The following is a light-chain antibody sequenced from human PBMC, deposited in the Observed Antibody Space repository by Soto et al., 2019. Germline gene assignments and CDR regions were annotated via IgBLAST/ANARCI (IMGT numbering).Light chain of an antibody. Sequence: EIVMTQSPATLSVSPGERATLSCRASQSVSSKLAWYQQKPGQAPRLLIYGASTRATGIPARFSGSGSGTEFILTISSLQSEDVAVYYCQQYNNWPLTFGGGTKVEIK. V-gene: IGKV3-15*01. CDR3: QQYNNWPLT. CDR1: QSVSSK. CDR2: GAS. J-gene: IGKJ4*01.